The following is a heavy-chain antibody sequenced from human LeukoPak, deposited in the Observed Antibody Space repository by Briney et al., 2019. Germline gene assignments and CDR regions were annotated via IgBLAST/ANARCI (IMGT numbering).Heavy chain of an antibody. CDR1: GFTFSDYY. CDR2: ISTTSTYT. D-gene: IGHD1-1*01. Sequence: PGGSLRLSCGASGFTFSDYYMSWIRQAPGKGLEWVSYISTTSTYTNYADSVKGRFTISRDNAKNSLYLQMNSLRVEDTAIYYCASDWAPSNENWFDPWGQGTLVTVSS. V-gene: IGHV3-11*06. J-gene: IGHJ5*02. CDR3: ASDWAPSNENWFDP.